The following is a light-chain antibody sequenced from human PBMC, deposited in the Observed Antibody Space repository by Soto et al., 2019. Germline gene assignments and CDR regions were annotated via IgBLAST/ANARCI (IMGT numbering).Light chain of an antibody. CDR2: SHD. V-gene: IGLV1-44*01. CDR1: SSNIGSNT. J-gene: IGLJ1*01. Sequence: QSVLTQPRSASGTPGQRVTIYCSGSSSNIGSNTVNWYQHLPGTAPKLLIYSHDQRPSGVPDRFSVSTSDTSASLAISGLQSEDEADYYCAAWDDGPNAYVFGTGTKLTVL. CDR3: AAWDDGPNAYV.